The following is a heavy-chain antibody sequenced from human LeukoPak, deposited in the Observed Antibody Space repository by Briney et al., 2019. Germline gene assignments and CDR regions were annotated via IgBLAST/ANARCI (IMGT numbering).Heavy chain of an antibody. CDR2: ISSSSSYI. V-gene: IGHV3-21*01. CDR3: ARDLFNGAFDI. D-gene: IGHD2-21*01. Sequence: GGSLSLPGAASGFTFRSYSMNWARQAPGKGLEWVSSISSSSSYICYADSVKGRFTISRDNAKNSLYLQMNSLRAEDTAVYYCARDLFNGAFDIWGQGTMVTVSS. J-gene: IGHJ3*02. CDR1: GFTFRSYS.